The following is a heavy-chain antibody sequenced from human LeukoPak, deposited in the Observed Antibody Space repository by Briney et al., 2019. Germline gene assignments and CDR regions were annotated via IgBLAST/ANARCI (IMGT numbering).Heavy chain of an antibody. CDR3: AKDRRNTVPTISDY. V-gene: IGHV3-23*01. D-gene: IGHD5-12*01. CDR1: GFTFSSYA. J-gene: IGHJ4*02. CDR2: ISGSGGST. Sequence: GGSLRLSCVASGFTFSSYAMNWARQAPGKGLERVSAISGSGGSTYYADSVKGRFTISRDNSENTLYLRMNSLRAEDTAVYYCAKDRRNTVPTISDYWGQGTLVTVCS.